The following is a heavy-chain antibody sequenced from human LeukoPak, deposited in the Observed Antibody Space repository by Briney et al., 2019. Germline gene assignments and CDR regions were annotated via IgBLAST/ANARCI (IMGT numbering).Heavy chain of an antibody. CDR3: ARTAPSEGTFDY. J-gene: IGHJ4*02. Sequence: PSETLSLTCTVSGGSISSYYWSWIRQPPGKGLEWIGYIYYSGSTNYNPSLKSRVTISVDTSKNQFSLKLSSVTAADTAVYYCARTAPSEGTFDYWGQGTLVTVSS. CDR1: GGSISSYY. D-gene: IGHD1-1*01. V-gene: IGHV4-59*08. CDR2: IYYSGST.